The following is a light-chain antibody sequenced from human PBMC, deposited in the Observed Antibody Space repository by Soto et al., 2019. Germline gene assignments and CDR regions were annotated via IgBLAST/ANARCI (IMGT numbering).Light chain of an antibody. CDR2: AAS. V-gene: IGKV1-9*01. J-gene: IGKJ4*01. Sequence: IQLTQSPSFLSASVGDRVTITCRASQGINDYLAWYQQKPGKAPKLLIYAASTLQSEVPSRFSGSASGTEFTLTISRRQPEDFATYYCQLFNTYDLTFGGGTKVEV. CDR1: QGINDY. CDR3: QLFNTYDLT.